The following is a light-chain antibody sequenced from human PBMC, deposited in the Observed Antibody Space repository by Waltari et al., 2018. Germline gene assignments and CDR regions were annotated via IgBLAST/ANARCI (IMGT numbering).Light chain of an antibody. V-gene: IGKV3-20*01. CDR2: HAS. J-gene: IGKJ1*01. Sequence: EVALTQSPGTLSLSPGAGATLSCSASQHIGHYLAWYQQHPGQAPRLLIYHASSRATGIPDRFSGSGSGTDFSLTISRLDPEDFAVYYCQHYVSLPATFGQGTKVEIK. CDR3: QHYVSLPAT. CDR1: QHIGHY.